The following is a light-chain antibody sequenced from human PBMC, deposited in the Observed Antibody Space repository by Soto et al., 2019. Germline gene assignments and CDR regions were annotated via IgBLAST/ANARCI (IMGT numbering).Light chain of an antibody. J-gene: IGKJ1*01. CDR3: QQRSNWPPIT. CDR2: DAS. V-gene: IGKV3-11*01. CDR1: QSVSSY. Sequence: EIVMTQSPATLSLSAGERVTLSCRASQSVSSYLAWYQQKPGQAPRLLIYDASNRATGIPARFSGSGSGTDLTLTISSLEPEDFAVYYCQQRSNWPPITFGQGTKVDIK.